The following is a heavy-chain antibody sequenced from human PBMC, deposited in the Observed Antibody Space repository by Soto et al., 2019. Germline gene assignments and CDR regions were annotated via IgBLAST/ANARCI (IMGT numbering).Heavy chain of an antibody. CDR3: AKAGITGVHYFDY. CDR2: ISGNGAGT. V-gene: IGHV3-23*01. D-gene: IGHD3-10*01. CDR1: GFTFSTYP. Sequence: GVSLRLSCAASGFTFSTYPMTWVRQAPGKGLEWVSIISGNGAGTIYTDSVKGQFTISRDNSRNTLYLQMNSLRAEDTAVYYCAKAGITGVHYFDYWGQGTLVTVSS. J-gene: IGHJ4*02.